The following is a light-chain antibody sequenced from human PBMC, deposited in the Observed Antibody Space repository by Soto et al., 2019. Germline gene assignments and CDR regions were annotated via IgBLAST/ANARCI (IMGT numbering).Light chain of an antibody. CDR2: GAS. CDR1: QIVGGDT. Sequence: EIVLTQSPGTLSLSPGERATLSCRASQIVGGDTLAWFQQRPGQAPRLVIYGASNRAAGIPDRFSGSGSATDFTLTVSRLEPEDFAMYYCQQYHWAPDTFGQGTRLEIK. CDR3: QQYHWAPDT. V-gene: IGKV3-20*01. J-gene: IGKJ5*01.